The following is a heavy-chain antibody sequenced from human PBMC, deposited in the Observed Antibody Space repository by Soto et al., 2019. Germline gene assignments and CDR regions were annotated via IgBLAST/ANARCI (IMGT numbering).Heavy chain of an antibody. V-gene: IGHV3-21*01. CDR1: GFTFSSYS. Sequence: GGSLRLSCAASGFTFSSYSMNWVRQAPGKGLEWVSSISSSSSYIYYADSVKGRFTISRDNAKNSLYLQMNSLRAEDTAVYYCARKPPAPMTHATVYFDYWGQGTLVTVSS. D-gene: IGHD1-26*01. CDR3: ARKPPAPMTHATVYFDY. CDR2: ISSSSSYI. J-gene: IGHJ4*02.